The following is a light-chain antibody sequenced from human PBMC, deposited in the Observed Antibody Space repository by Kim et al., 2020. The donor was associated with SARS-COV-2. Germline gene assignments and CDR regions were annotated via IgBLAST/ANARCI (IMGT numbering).Light chain of an antibody. CDR2: AES. Sequence: ASVGDRVTITWRASQGISNSLIWFQQKPGKVPKRLIYAESNLQSGVPSRFSGSGSGTEFTLTISSLQPEDFATYYCLHHKSYPLTFGQGTKVEIK. CDR3: LHHKSYPLT. CDR1: QGISNS. J-gene: IGKJ1*01. V-gene: IGKV1-17*03.